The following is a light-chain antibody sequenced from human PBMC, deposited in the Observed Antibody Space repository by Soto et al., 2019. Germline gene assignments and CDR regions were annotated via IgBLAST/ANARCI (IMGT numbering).Light chain of an antibody. CDR2: TAS. Sequence: IQLTQSPSSLSASVGDRVTITCRASQGISSYLAWYQQKPGKAPKLLIYTASRLQSGVPSRFSGSASGTDFTLTTSSLQPEDSATYYCQQSNSFQFTFGPGTKVDIK. CDR3: QQSNSFQFT. CDR1: QGISSY. J-gene: IGKJ3*01. V-gene: IGKV1-9*01.